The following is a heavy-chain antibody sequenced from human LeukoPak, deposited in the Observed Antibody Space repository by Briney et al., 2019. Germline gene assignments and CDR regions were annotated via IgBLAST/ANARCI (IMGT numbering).Heavy chain of an antibody. CDR3: ARDARGDSSGYYYPEYFQH. J-gene: IGHJ1*01. CDR1: DGSITNYD. Sequence: SETLSLTCTVSDGSITNYDWSWVRQPPGKGLEWIGYIYYSGNTNYNPSLKSRVTISVDTSKNQFSLKLSSVTAADTAVYYCARDARGDSSGYYYPEYFQHWGQGTLVTVSS. D-gene: IGHD3-22*01. CDR2: IYYSGNT. V-gene: IGHV4-59*01.